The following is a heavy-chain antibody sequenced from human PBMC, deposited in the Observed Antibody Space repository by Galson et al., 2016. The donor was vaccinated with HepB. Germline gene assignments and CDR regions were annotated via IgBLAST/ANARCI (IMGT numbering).Heavy chain of an antibody. Sequence: SVKVSCKASGDTFTGYYIHWVRQAPGQGLEWMAWLSANSGATNYAQKFQGWVTMTRDTSISTAYMELTSLTSDATAIYYCATSTEYRSGWGAFDIWGQGTMVTVSS. V-gene: IGHV1-2*04. CDR2: LSANSGAT. CDR3: ATSTEYRSGWGAFDI. J-gene: IGHJ3*02. CDR1: GDTFTGYY. D-gene: IGHD6-25*01.